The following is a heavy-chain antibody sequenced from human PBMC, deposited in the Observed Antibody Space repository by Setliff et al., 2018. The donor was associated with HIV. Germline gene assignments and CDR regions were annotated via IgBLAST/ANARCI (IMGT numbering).Heavy chain of an antibody. Sequence: PSETLSLTCAVYGGSFSDYYWTWIRQSPGKGLEWIGEITHSGRTNYNPSLESRVTTSVDTSKKQFSLRLTSVTAADTAVYYCARGVRDNSGWSSYYFDYWGQGTLVTVSS. CDR3: ARGVRDNSGWSSYYFDY. D-gene: IGHD6-19*01. CDR1: GGSFSDYY. CDR2: ITHSGRT. J-gene: IGHJ4*02. V-gene: IGHV4-34*01.